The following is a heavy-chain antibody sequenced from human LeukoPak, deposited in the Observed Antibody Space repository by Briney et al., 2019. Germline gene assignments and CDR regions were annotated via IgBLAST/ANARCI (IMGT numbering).Heavy chain of an antibody. CDR2: IYYSGST. CDR1: GGSISSSSYY. Sequence: SETLSLTCTVSGGSISSSSYYWGWIRQPPGKGLEWIGSIYYSGSTYYNPSLKSRVTISVDTSKNQFSLKLSSVTAADTAVYYCARRASYGMGVWGQGTTVTVSS. V-gene: IGHV4-39*01. CDR3: ARRASYGMGV. J-gene: IGHJ6*02.